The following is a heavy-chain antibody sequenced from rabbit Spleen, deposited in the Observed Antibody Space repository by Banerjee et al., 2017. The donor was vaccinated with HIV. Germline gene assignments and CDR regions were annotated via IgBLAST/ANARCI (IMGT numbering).Heavy chain of an antibody. J-gene: IGHJ4*01. CDR2: INAATGKP. V-gene: IGHV1S45*01. Sequence: QEQLEESGGGLVKPEGSLKLSCTASGFSFSNKAVMCWVRQAPGKGLEWIACINAATGKPVYATWASGRFTISRTSSTTVTLRMTSLTAADRATYFCARDLVGVIGWNFYLWGPGTLVTVS. CDR3: ARDLVGVIGWNFYL. CDR1: GFSFSNKAV. D-gene: IGHD1-1*01.